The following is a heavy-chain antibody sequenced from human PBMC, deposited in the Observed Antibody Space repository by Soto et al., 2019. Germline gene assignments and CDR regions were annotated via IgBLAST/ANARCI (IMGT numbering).Heavy chain of an antibody. D-gene: IGHD4-17*01. V-gene: IGHV4-59*12. CDR3: ARVGVRDGDYGVSRFDP. CDR1: GGSISSYY. Sequence: PSETLSLTCTVSGGSISSYYWSCLRQPPGKGLERIGDIYYSGTTNYNPSLKSRVTISVDTSKNQFSLKLSSVTAADTAVYYCARVGVRDGDYGVSRFDPWGQGTLVTVSS. CDR2: IYYSGTT. J-gene: IGHJ5*02.